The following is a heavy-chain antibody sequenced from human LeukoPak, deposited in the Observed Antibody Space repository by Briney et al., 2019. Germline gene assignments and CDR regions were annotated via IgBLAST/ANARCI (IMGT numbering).Heavy chain of an antibody. CDR2: ISGSGGGGT. V-gene: IGHV3-23*01. D-gene: IGHD3-10*01. Sequence: GGSLRLSCAASGFTFSTYAMSWVRQAPGKGLEWVSGISGSGGGGTYYADSAKGRFTISRDNSKNTLYLQMNSLRAEDTAVYYCAKEVLLWFGELQPTNPIDYWGQGTLVTVSS. CDR1: GFTFSTYA. J-gene: IGHJ4*02. CDR3: AKEVLLWFGELQPTNPIDY.